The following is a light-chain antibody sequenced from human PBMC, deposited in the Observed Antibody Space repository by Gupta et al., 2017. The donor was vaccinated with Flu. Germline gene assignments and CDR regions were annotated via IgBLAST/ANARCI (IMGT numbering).Light chain of an antibody. CDR1: QGISSW. Sequence: PSSVSASVGDRVTITCRASQGISSWVAWYQQKPGKAPKLLIYAASKLESGVPSRFSGSGSGTDFTLTISSLQPEDFATYYCQQANSFPWTFGQGTKVEIK. CDR3: QQANSFPWT. J-gene: IGKJ1*01. V-gene: IGKV1-12*01. CDR2: AAS.